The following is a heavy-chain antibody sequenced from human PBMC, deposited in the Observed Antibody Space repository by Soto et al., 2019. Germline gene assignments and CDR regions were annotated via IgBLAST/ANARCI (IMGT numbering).Heavy chain of an antibody. CDR3: ASAGSGYAPENYYYYYGMDV. J-gene: IGHJ6*02. CDR1: GYTFTSYA. V-gene: IGHV1-3*01. CDR2: INAGNGNT. Sequence: ASVKVSCKASGYTFTSYAMHWVRQAPGQRLEWMGWINAGNGNTKYSQKFQGRVTITRDTSASTAYMELSSLRSEDTAVYYCASAGSGYAPENYYYYYGMDVWGQGTTVTVSS. D-gene: IGHD5-12*01.